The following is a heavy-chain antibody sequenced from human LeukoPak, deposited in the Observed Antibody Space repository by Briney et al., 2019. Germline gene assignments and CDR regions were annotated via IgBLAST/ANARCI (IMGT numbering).Heavy chain of an antibody. Sequence: PSETLSLTCAVYGGSFSGYYWSWIRQPPGKGLEWIGEINHSGSTNYNPSLKSRVTISVDTSKNQFSLKLSSVTAADTAVYYCAGLWGIIVGATTIFDYWGQGTLVTVSS. CDR3: AGLWGIIVGATTIFDY. D-gene: IGHD1-26*01. CDR2: INHSGST. CDR1: GGSFSGYY. V-gene: IGHV4-34*01. J-gene: IGHJ4*02.